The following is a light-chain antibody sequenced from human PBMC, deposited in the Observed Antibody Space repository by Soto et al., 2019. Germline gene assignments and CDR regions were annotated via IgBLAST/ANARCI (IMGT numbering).Light chain of an antibody. CDR3: GSWDSSLSAYV. V-gene: IGLV1-51*01. CDR2: DDN. J-gene: IGLJ1*01. Sequence: YVLTQPRSVSAAPGQKVTISCSGSSSNIGGNSVSWYQQLPGTAPKLLIYDDNKRPSGIPDRFSGSKSGTSATLGITGFQTGDEADYYCGSWDSSLSAYVFGTGTKVTVL. CDR1: SSNIGGNS.